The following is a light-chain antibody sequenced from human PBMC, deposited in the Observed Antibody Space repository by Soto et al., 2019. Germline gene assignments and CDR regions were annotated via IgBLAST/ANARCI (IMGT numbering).Light chain of an antibody. CDR3: QQYGSSPWT. CDR1: QSVSSSY. Sequence: EIVLTQSPGTLSLSPGERATLSCRASQSVSSSYLAWYQQKPGQAPMLLLYGASSRATGIPDRFSGSGSGPDLTLTISRLEPEDFAVYYCQQYGSSPWTFGQGTKVEIK. V-gene: IGKV3-20*01. CDR2: GAS. J-gene: IGKJ1*01.